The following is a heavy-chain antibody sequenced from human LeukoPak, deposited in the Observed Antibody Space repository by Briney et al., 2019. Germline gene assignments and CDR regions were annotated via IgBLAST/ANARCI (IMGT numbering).Heavy chain of an antibody. CDR3: ASASTVTRLYYFDY. Sequence: SETLSLTCTVSGGSISSSSYYWGWIRQPPGKGLEWIGSIYYSGSTYYNPSLKSRVTISVDTSKNQSSLKLSSVTAADTAVYYCASASTVTRLYYFDYWGQGTLVTVSS. CDR1: GGSISSSSYY. J-gene: IGHJ4*02. CDR2: IYYSGST. D-gene: IGHD4-11*01. V-gene: IGHV4-39*01.